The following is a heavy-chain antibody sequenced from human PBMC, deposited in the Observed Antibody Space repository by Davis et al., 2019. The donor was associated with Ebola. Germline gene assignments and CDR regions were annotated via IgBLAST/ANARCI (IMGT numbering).Heavy chain of an antibody. Sequence: GSLRLSCTVSGGSISSYYWSWIRQPPGKGLEWIGYIYYSGSTNYNPSLKSRVTISVDTSKNQFSLKLSSVTAADTAVYYCARVEARYYYDSSGYFSAPNWFDPWGQGTLVTVSS. CDR3: ARVEARYYYDSSGYFSAPNWFDP. CDR2: IYYSGST. D-gene: IGHD3-22*01. V-gene: IGHV4-59*01. CDR1: GGSISSYY. J-gene: IGHJ5*02.